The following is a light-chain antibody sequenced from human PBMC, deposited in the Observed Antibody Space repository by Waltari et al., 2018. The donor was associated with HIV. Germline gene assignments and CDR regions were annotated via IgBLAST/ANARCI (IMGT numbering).Light chain of an antibody. CDR1: RSLLDSSNNKNY. V-gene: IGKV4-1*01. J-gene: IGKJ2*03. CDR3: QQYYCTPYS. Sequence: DIVMTKSTDSLAVTLGERATINCKSGRSLLDSSNNKNYLAWYQQKPGQPPKLLVYGAATRASGVPDRFSGSGSGTYFTRTITSLQAEDVAVYYCQQYYCTPYSFGQGTKLEI. CDR2: GAA.